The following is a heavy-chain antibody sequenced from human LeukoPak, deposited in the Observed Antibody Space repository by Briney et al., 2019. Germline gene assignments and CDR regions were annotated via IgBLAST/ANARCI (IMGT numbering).Heavy chain of an antibody. V-gene: IGHV4-34*01. J-gene: IGHJ4*02. CDR1: GGSFSGYY. D-gene: IGHD5-18*01. CDR2: INHSGST. Sequence: SETLSRTCAVYGGSFSGYYWSWIRQPPGKGLEWIGEINHSGSTNYNPSLKSRVTISVDTSKNQFSLKLSSVTAADTAVYYCARGVYSYGSDHFLDYWGQGTLVTVSS. CDR3: ARGVYSYGSDHFLDY.